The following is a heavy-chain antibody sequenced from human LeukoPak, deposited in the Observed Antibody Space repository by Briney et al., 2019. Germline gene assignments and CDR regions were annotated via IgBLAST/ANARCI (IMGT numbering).Heavy chain of an antibody. J-gene: IGHJ4*02. CDR2: IYHSGST. D-gene: IGHD3-22*01. Sequence: SETLSLTCAVSGGSISSSNWWSWVRQPPGKGLEWIGEIYHSGSTNYNPSLKSRVTISVDTSKNQFSLKLSSVTAADTAVYYCARPSYDSSGYYSDWGQGTLVTVSS. CDR1: GGSISSSNW. V-gene: IGHV4-4*02. CDR3: ARPSYDSSGYYSD.